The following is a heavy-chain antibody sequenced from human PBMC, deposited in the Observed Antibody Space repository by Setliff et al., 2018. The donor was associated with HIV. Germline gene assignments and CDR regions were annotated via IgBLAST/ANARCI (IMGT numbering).Heavy chain of an antibody. CDR3: ARGATDRYCSNGVCLNLDC. J-gene: IGHJ4*02. CDR1: GFTFNTCA. V-gene: IGHV3-23*01. CDR2: IRVVAGTT. Sequence: PGGSLRLSCAGSGFTFNTCAMNWVRQAPGKGLEWVSAIRVVAGTTYYADSVKGRFTISRDNSKNTLYLQMNSLRAEDTAVYYCARGATDRYCSNGVCLNLDCWGQGALVTVSS. D-gene: IGHD2-8*01.